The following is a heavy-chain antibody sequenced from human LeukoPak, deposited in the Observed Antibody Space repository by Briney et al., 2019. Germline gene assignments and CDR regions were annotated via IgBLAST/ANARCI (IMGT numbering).Heavy chain of an antibody. V-gene: IGHV3-72*01. J-gene: IGHJ4*02. CDR3: TRAGYGKGFDY. Sequence: GGSLRLSCAVSGFTFSEHYMDWVRQAPGKGLEWVGRIRDKPNSHTTEYAASMKGRFTISRDDSKNSLYLQMNSLQIEDTAVYYCTRAGYGKGFDYWGQGTLVTVSS. CDR2: IRDKPNSHTT. D-gene: IGHD5-12*01. CDR1: GFTFSEHY.